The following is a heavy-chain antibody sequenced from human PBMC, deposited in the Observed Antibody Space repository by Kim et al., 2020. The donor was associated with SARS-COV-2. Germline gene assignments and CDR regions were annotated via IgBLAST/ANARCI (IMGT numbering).Heavy chain of an antibody. CDR2: LNEDGTEK. V-gene: IGHV3-7*01. D-gene: IGHD6-13*01. CDR3: ATSKEAAGAFDY. CDR1: GFTFNRYW. Sequence: GGSLRLSCVVSGFTFNRYWMTWVRQAPGKGLEWVTNLNEDGTEKYSVDSVRGRFTISRDNAENSLYLQMDSLRAEDTGVYYCATSKEAAGAFDYWGQGTLVVVSS. J-gene: IGHJ4*02.